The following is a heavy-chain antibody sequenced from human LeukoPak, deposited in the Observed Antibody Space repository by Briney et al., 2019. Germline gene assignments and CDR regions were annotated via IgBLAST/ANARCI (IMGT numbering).Heavy chain of an antibody. D-gene: IGHD2-15*01. CDR1: GGSFSGYY. V-gene: IGHV4-34*01. Sequence: SETLSLTCAVYGGSFSGYYWSWVRQPPGKGLEWIGEINHSGSTNYNPSLKSRVTISVDTSKNQFSLKLSSVTAADTAVYYCARALGGYCSGGSCYIYYYYGMDVWGQGTTVTVS. CDR3: ARALGGYCSGGSCYIYYYYGMDV. J-gene: IGHJ6*02. CDR2: INHSGST.